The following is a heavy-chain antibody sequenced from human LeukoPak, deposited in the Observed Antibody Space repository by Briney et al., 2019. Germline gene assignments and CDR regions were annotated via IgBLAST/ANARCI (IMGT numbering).Heavy chain of an antibody. D-gene: IGHD3-10*01. CDR2: IYYSGST. CDR3: ATGTNYGSGTY. V-gene: IGHV4-39*01. CDR1: GGSISSSSYY. Sequence: SETLSLTCTVSGGSISSSSYYWGWIRQPPGKGLEWIGSIYYSGSTYYNPSLKSRVTISVDTSKNQFSLKLSSVTAADTAVYYCATGTNYGSGTYWGQGTLVTVSS. J-gene: IGHJ4*02.